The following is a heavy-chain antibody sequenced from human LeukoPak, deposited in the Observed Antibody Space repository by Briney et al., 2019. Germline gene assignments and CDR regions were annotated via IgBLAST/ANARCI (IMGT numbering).Heavy chain of an antibody. D-gene: IGHD6-13*01. J-gene: IGHJ4*02. CDR2: IYYSGST. CDR1: GGSISSYY. Sequence: PSETLSLTCTVSGGSISSYYWSWIRQPPGKGLEWIGYIYYSGSTNYNPSLKSRVTISVDTPKNQFSLKLSSVTAADTAVYYCARAYGKTAAGDYWGQGTLVTVSS. CDR3: ARAYGKTAAGDY. V-gene: IGHV4-59*01.